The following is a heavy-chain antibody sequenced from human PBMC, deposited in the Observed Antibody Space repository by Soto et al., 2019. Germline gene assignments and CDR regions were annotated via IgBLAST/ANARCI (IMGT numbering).Heavy chain of an antibody. CDR3: ARPAYYYDSSGYYLRDWFDP. CDR2: INAGNGNT. D-gene: IGHD3-22*01. V-gene: IGHV1-3*01. CDR1: GYTFTSYA. Sequence: ASVKVSCKASGYTFTSYAMHWVRQAPGQRLEWMGWINAGNGNTKYSQKFQGRVTITRDTSASTAYMELSSLRSEDTAVYYCARPAYYYDSSGYYLRDWFDPWGQGTLVTVSS. J-gene: IGHJ5*02.